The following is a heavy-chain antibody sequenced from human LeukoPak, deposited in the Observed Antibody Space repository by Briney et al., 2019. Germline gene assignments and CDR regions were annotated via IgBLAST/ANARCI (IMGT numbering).Heavy chain of an antibody. D-gene: IGHD3-22*01. CDR1: GLTFSSYA. CDR2: ISYDGSNK. V-gene: IGHV3-30*04. J-gene: IGHJ4*02. Sequence: GGSLRLSCAASGLTFSSYAMHWVRQAPGKGLEWVAVISYDGSNKYYADSVKGRFTISRDNSKNTLYLQMNSLRAEDAAVYYCARAGITMIVRVGDFDYWGQGTLVTVSS. CDR3: ARAGITMIVRVGDFDY.